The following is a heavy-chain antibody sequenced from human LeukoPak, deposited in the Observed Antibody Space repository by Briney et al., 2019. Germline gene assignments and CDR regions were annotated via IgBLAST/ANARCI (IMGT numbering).Heavy chain of an antibody. D-gene: IGHD2-21*02. V-gene: IGHV3-48*02. CDR1: GFTFSSYS. CDR3: ARGGYCGGDCSFYYYYGMDV. Sequence: PGGSLRISCAASGFTFSSYSMNWVRQAPGKGLEWVSYISSSSTIYYADSVKGRFTISRDNAKNSLYLQMNSLRDEDTAVYYCARGGYCGGDCSFYYYYGMDVWGQGTTVTVSS. CDR2: ISSSSTI. J-gene: IGHJ6*02.